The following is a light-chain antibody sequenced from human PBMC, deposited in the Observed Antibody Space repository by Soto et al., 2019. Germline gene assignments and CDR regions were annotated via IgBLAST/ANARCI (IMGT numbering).Light chain of an antibody. Sequence: DIQMTQSPSSLSASVGDRVTITCQASQDISNYLNWYQLKPGKAPKLLIYDASNLETGVPSRFSGSGSGTEFSLTISSLQPDDFATFYCQQYSSFSRTFGQGTKVDIK. V-gene: IGKV1-33*01. J-gene: IGKJ1*01. CDR1: QDISNY. CDR3: QQYSSFSRT. CDR2: DAS.